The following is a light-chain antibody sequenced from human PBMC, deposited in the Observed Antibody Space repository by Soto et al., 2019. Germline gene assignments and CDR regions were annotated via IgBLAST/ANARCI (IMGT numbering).Light chain of an antibody. Sequence: EIVMTQSPATMSVSPGERATLSCSASQSVSSNLAWYQQKPGQAHRLLIYGASTRATGIPARFSGCGSGTEFTLTISSLQSEDFAVYYCQQYDNWLTGTFGQGTKVDIK. CDR3: QQYDNWLTGT. CDR1: QSVSSN. J-gene: IGKJ1*01. V-gene: IGKV3-15*01. CDR2: GAS.